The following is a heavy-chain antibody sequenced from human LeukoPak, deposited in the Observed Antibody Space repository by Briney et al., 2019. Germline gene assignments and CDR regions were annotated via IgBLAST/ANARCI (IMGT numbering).Heavy chain of an antibody. J-gene: IGHJ5*02. CDR2: IIPIFGTA. V-gene: IGHV1-69*13. CDR3: ARDALTPFYYYGSGSYPGGHWFDP. D-gene: IGHD3-10*01. Sequence: SVKVSCKASGGTFSSYAISRVRQAPGQGLEWMGGIIPIFGTANYAQKFQGRATITADESTSTAYMELSSLRSEDTAVYYCARDALTPFYYYGSGSYPGGHWFDPWGQGTLVTVSS. CDR1: GGTFSSYA.